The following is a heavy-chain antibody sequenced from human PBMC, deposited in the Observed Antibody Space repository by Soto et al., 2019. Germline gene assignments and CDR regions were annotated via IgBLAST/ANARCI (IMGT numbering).Heavy chain of an antibody. CDR1: GYSFSSYW. CDR2: IYPGDSDT. D-gene: IGHD2-2*01. V-gene: IGHV5-51*01. J-gene: IGHJ5*02. Sequence: GESLKISCKGSGYSFSSYWIGWVRQMPGKGLEWMGIIYPGDSDTRYSPSFQGQVTISADKSISTAYLQWSSLKASDTSMYYCARSPGPVNNWFDPWGQGTLVTVSS. CDR3: ARSPGPVNNWFDP.